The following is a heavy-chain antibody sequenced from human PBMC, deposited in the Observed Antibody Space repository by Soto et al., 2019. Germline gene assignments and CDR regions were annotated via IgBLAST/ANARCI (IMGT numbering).Heavy chain of an antibody. J-gene: IGHJ4*02. Sequence: QVQLVQSGAEVKKPGSSVKVSCKASGGTFSSYAISWVRQSPGQGLEWMGGLIAIFGTANYAQKFQCRLTITADESTSTAYMELSSLRSEDTAVYYCARDLAVAGQYYFDYWGQGTLVTVSS. CDR3: ARDLAVAGQYYFDY. V-gene: IGHV1-69*01. CDR2: LIAIFGTA. D-gene: IGHD6-19*01. CDR1: GGTFSSYA.